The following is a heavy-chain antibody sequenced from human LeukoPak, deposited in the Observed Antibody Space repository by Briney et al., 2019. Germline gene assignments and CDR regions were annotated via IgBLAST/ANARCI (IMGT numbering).Heavy chain of an antibody. J-gene: IGHJ3*02. CDR2: ISYDGSNK. CDR1: GFTFSSYG. V-gene: IGHV3-30*18. CDR3: AKESPELRDAFDI. Sequence: AGGSLRLSCVASGFTFSSYGMHWVRQAPGKGLEWVAVISYDGSNKYYADSVKGRFTISRDNSKNTLYLQMNSLRAEDTAVYYCAKESPELRDAFDIWGQGTMVTVSS. D-gene: IGHD1-7*01.